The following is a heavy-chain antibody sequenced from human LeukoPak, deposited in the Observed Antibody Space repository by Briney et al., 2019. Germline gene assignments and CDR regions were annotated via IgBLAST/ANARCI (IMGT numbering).Heavy chain of an antibody. J-gene: IGHJ5*02. Sequence: PGRSLRLSCAASGFTFSSYAMHWVRQAPGKGLEWVAVISYDGSNKYYADSVKGRFTISRDNSKNTLYLQMNSLRAEDTAVYYCARDCESSSWFNWVDPWGQGTLVTVSS. D-gene: IGHD6-13*01. CDR2: ISYDGSNK. V-gene: IGHV3-30-3*01. CDR1: GFTFSSYA. CDR3: ARDCESSSWFNWVDP.